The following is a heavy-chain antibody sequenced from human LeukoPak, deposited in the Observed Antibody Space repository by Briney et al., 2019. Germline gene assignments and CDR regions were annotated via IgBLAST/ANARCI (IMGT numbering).Heavy chain of an antibody. Sequence: SETLSLTCTVSGGSISSYYWSWIRQPPGAGLERIGYIYYSGSNYNPSLKSRVTISVDTYKNQFSLKLSSVTAADTAVYYCAREGVYYYDSSGSAGAFDIWGQGTMVSVSS. J-gene: IGHJ3*02. CDR1: GGSISSYY. D-gene: IGHD3-22*01. V-gene: IGHV4-59*01. CDR2: IYYSGS. CDR3: AREGVYYYDSSGSAGAFDI.